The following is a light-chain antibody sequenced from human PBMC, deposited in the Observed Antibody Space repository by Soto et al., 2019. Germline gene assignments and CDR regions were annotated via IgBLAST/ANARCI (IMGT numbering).Light chain of an antibody. CDR3: HQYNSSPLT. CDR2: KAS. V-gene: IGKV1-5*03. CDR1: QSIGAS. Sequence: DIQMTQSPSTLYASVGDRVTITCRASQSIGASLAWFQQKPGKAPNLLIYKASSLESGFPSRFSGSGSGTEVTLTISTLQPDDFATYYCHQYNSSPLTFGGGTNVDIK. J-gene: IGKJ4*01.